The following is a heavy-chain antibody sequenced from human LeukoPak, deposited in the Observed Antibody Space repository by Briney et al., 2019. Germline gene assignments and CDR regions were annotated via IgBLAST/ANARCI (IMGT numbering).Heavy chain of an antibody. D-gene: IGHD5-12*01. CDR3: ARVTDLYGGYEY. Sequence: EASVKVSCKASGYTFTSYGISWVRQAPGQGLEWMGWISAYNGNTNYAQKLQGRVTMTTDTSTSTVYMELSSLRSEDTAVYYCARVTDLYGGYEYWGQGTLVTVSS. J-gene: IGHJ4*02. CDR1: GYTFTSYG. V-gene: IGHV1-18*01. CDR2: ISAYNGNT.